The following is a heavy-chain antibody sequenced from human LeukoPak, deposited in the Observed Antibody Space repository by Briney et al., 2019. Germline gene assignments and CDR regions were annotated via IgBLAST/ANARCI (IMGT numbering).Heavy chain of an antibody. J-gene: IGHJ4*02. Sequence: PGGSLRLSCAASGFTFSNYWMSWVRQAPGKGLEWVANIKEDGSEKYYVDSVKGRFTISRDNAKNSLYLQMNSLRAEDTAVYYCARTIRGCWGQGTLVTVSS. V-gene: IGHV3-7*01. CDR1: GFTFSNYW. CDR3: ARTIRGC. D-gene: IGHD3-10*01. CDR2: IKEDGSEK.